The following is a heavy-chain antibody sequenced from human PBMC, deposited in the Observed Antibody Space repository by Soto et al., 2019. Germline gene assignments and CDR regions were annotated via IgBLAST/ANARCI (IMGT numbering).Heavy chain of an antibody. J-gene: IGHJ5*02. CDR2: IYWDDDK. CDR1: GFSLSTSGVG. CDR3: ARHSSTYSSGWYWFDP. V-gene: IGHV2-5*02. D-gene: IGHD6-19*01. Sequence: QITLKESGPPLVKPTQTLTLTCTFSGFSLSTSGVGVGWIRQPPGKALEWLALIYWDDDKRYSPSLKSRLTITKDTSKNQVVLTMTNMDPVDTATYYCARHSSTYSSGWYWFDPWGQGTLVTVSS.